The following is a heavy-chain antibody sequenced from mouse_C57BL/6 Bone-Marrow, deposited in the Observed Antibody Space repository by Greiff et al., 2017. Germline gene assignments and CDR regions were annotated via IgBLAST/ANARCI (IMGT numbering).Heavy chain of an antibody. CDR3: AISAENDGYSWDFAV. CDR2: IEPNSGGT. Sequence: QVQLQQPGAELVKPGASVKLSCKASGYTCTSYWMHWVKQRPGRGLEWIGRIEPNSGGTKYNEKFKSKATLTVDKPSSSAYMQLSSLTSEDSAVYYRAISAENDGYSWDFAVWGSGTTVTVSS. V-gene: IGHV1-72*01. J-gene: IGHJ1*01. CDR1: GYTCTSYW. D-gene: IGHD2-3*01.